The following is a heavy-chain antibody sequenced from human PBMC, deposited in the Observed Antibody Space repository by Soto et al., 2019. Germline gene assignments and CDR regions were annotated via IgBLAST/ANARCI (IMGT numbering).Heavy chain of an antibody. D-gene: IGHD3-3*01. Sequence: SETLSLTCTVSGGSISSYYWGWIRQPPGKGLEWIGYIYYSGSTNYNPSLKSRVTISVDTSKNQFSLKLSSVTAADTAVYYCARVRVEGGVVIRQQHYYYGMDVWGQGTTVTLSS. J-gene: IGHJ6*02. CDR1: GGSISSYY. CDR3: ARVRVEGGVVIRQQHYYYGMDV. CDR2: IYYSGST. V-gene: IGHV4-59*01.